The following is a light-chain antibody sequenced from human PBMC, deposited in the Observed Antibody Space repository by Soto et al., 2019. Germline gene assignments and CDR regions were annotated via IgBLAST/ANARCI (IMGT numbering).Light chain of an antibody. Sequence: QTVVTQEPSFSVSPGGTVTLTCGLSSGSVSTNYFPSWYQQTPGQAPRTLIYGTNTRSSGVPDRFSGSILGNKAALTITGAQADDESEYYCVLYMGSGIWVFGGGTKVTVL. CDR3: VLYMGSGIWV. V-gene: IGLV8-61*01. J-gene: IGLJ3*02. CDR2: GTN. CDR1: SGSVSTNYF.